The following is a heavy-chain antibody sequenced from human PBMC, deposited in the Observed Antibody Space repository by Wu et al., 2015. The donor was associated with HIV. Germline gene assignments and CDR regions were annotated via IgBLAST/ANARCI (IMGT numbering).Heavy chain of an antibody. CDR2: ISGYNGNT. Sequence: QVQLVQSGAEVKKPGASMKVSCKTSGYSFTNYNINWVRQAPGQGLEWMGWISGYNGNTNYAQKFQKRVTMTTDTSTSTAYMELRSLTSDDTAVYYCARAFGSWYTGHFDYWGRERWSPSP. CDR3: ARAFGSWYTGHFDY. V-gene: IGHV1-18*01. J-gene: IGHJ4*02. CDR1: GYSFTNYN. D-gene: IGHD6-13*01.